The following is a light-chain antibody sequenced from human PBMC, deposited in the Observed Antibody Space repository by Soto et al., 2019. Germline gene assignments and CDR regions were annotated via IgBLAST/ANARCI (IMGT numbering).Light chain of an antibody. J-gene: IGLJ2*01. V-gene: IGLV2-14*01. CDR3: SSYTSSNTLI. Sequence: QSVLIQPASVSGSRGQSITISCTGASSDVGGYKYVSWYQQFPGRAPKVMIYEVTNRPSGFSNRFSGSKSGNTASLTISGLQAADEADYYCSSYTSSNTLIFGGGTK. CDR2: EVT. CDR1: SSDVGGYKY.